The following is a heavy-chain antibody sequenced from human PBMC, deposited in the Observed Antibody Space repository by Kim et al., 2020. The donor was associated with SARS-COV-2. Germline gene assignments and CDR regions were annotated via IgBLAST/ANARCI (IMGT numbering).Heavy chain of an antibody. D-gene: IGHD3-22*01. CDR1: GFTFSSYG. CDR2: IWYDGSNK. CDR3: ANTYYYDSSGYGDAFDI. V-gene: IGHV3-33*06. J-gene: IGHJ3*02. Sequence: GGSLRLSCAASGFTFSSYGMHWVRQAPGKGLEWVAVIWYDGSNKYYADSVKGRFTISRDNSKNTLYLQMNSLRAEDTAVYYCANTYYYDSSGYGDAFDIWGQGTMVTVSS.